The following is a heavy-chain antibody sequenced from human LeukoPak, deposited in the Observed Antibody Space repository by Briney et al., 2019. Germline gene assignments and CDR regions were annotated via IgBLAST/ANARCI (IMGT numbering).Heavy chain of an antibody. J-gene: IGHJ4*02. CDR1: GFTFSAYY. CDR2: ISDSGTTV. Sequence: GGSLRLSCAASGFTFSAYYMTWIRQAPGEGLQWISYISDSGTTVEYTDSVKGRFTISRDNAKNALYLQMNSLRVEDTGTYYCARDVGSDFWGQGTLVSVSS. V-gene: IGHV3-11*04. CDR3: ARDVGSDF.